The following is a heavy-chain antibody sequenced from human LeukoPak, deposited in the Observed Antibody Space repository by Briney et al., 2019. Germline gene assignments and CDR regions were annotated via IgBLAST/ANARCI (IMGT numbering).Heavy chain of an antibody. CDR3: ARDRLRCSGGSCYSMAY. CDR1: GYTFTGYY. D-gene: IGHD2-15*01. V-gene: IGHV1-2*02. J-gene: IGHJ4*02. CDR2: INPNSGGT. Sequence: GASVKVSCKASGYTFTGYYMHWVRRAPGQGLEWMGWINPNSGGTNYAQKFQGRVTMTRDTSISTAYMELSRLRSDDTAVYYCARDRLRCSGGSCYSMAYWGQGTLVTVSS.